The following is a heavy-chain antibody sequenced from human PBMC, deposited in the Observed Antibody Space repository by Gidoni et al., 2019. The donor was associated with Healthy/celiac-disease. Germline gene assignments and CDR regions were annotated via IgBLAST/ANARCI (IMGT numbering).Heavy chain of an antibody. Sequence: QVQLVQSGAEVKKPGASVKVSCKASGYTFTSYAIHWVRQAPGQRLEWMGWINAGNGNTKYSQKFQGRVTITRDTSASTAYMELSSLRSEDTAVYCCARGGSGWAFDYWGQGTLVTVSS. D-gene: IGHD6-19*01. CDR2: INAGNGNT. J-gene: IGHJ4*02. CDR1: GYTFTSYA. V-gene: IGHV1-3*01. CDR3: ARGGSGWAFDY.